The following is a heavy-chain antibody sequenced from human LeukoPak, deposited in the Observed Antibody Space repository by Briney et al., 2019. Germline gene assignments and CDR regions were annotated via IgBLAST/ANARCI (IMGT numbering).Heavy chain of an antibody. Sequence: GESLQISGKGSGYSFTNYWIGWVGQMPGKGLEWMGIIYPGDSNTRYIPPFQGQVTISADKSISNPYLQWTSLKATDTAFLYGARRVDSYRFFDYWGQGTLVTVSS. CDR1: GYSFTNYW. V-gene: IGHV5-51*01. D-gene: IGHD3-10*01. J-gene: IGHJ4*02. CDR2: IYPGDSNT. CDR3: ARRVDSYRFFDY.